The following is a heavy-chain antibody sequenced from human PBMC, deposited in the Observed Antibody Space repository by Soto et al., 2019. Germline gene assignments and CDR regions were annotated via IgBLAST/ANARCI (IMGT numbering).Heavy chain of an antibody. Sequence: PGESLKISCKGSGYSFTSYWISWVRQMPGKGLEWMGRIDPSDSYTNYSPSFQGHVTISADKSISTAYLQWSSLKASDTAMYYCASASEDFGVVTTHRSQFYFGYWGQGTLVTVYS. J-gene: IGHJ4*02. CDR1: GYSFTSYW. D-gene: IGHD3-3*01. V-gene: IGHV5-10-1*01. CDR2: IDPSDSYT. CDR3: ASASEDFGVVTTHRSQFYFGY.